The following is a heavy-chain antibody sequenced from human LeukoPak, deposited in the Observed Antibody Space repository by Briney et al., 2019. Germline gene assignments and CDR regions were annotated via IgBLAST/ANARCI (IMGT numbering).Heavy chain of an antibody. CDR1: GYSFTSHW. CDR3: ARRYYYDSSGYYLARDAFDT. J-gene: IGHJ3*02. Sequence: RGESLKISCKGSGYSFTSHWIGWVRQMPGKGLEWMGIIYPGDSETRYSPSFQGQGTIPADKSISTAYLQWSRLKASDTAMYYCARRYYYDSSGYYLARDAFDTWGQGTMVTVSS. V-gene: IGHV5-51*01. CDR2: IYPGDSET. D-gene: IGHD3-22*01.